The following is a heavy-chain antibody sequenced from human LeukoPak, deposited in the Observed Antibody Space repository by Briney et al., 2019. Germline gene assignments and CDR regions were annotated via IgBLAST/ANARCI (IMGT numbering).Heavy chain of an antibody. J-gene: IGHJ4*02. V-gene: IGHV3-7*01. CDR1: GFTFSSYW. Sequence: PGGSLRLSCAASGFTFSSYWMSWVRQAPGKGLEWVANIKQDGSEKYYVDSVKGRFTISRDNAKNSLYLQMNSLRAEDTAVYYCARVRSIFGVVHFDYWGQGTLVTVSS. D-gene: IGHD3-3*01. CDR2: IKQDGSEK. CDR3: ARVRSIFGVVHFDY.